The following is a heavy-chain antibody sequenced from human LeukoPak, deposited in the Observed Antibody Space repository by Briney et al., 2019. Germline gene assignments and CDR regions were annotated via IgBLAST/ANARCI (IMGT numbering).Heavy chain of an antibody. V-gene: IGHV1-69*04. CDR2: IMPILGIA. CDR3: ARKEVYNWNDEGAFDI. D-gene: IGHD1-1*01. J-gene: IGHJ3*02. Sequence: ASVKVSCKASGYTFTSYAINWVRQAPGQGLEWMGRIMPILGIANYAQKFQGRVTITADKSTSTAYMELSSLKSEDTAVYYCARKEVYNWNDEGAFDIWGQGTMVTVSS. CDR1: GYTFTSYA.